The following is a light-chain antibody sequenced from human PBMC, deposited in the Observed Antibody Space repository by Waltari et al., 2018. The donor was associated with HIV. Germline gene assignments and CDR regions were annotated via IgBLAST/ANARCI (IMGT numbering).Light chain of an antibody. V-gene: IGKV4-1*01. Sequence: DIVMTQSPDSLAVSLGERAAINCKSSQSVLYSSDNKNYLAWYQQRPGQPPKLLIYWASTRESGVPDRFSGSGSGTEFTLTISSLQAEDVAVYYCQQSYSPPLTFGGGTKVEIK. CDR3: QQSYSPPLT. J-gene: IGKJ4*01. CDR1: QSVLYSSDNKNY. CDR2: WAS.